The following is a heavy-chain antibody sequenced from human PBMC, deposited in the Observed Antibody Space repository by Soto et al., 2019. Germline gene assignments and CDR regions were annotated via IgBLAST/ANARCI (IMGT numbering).Heavy chain of an antibody. CDR2: INYSVSA. J-gene: IGHJ4*02. V-gene: IGHV4-59*01. CDR1: VGSIIRYY. Sequence: PPSTLSLTCTLSVGSIIRYYWSWLRQPPGKGLEWIGNINYSVSANHKPSLESRVTISVDTSKNQLTLKLGSVTAADTAVYYCAREKVPTADIDNWGQGTLVTVSS. CDR3: AREKVPTADIDN. D-gene: IGHD2-2*01.